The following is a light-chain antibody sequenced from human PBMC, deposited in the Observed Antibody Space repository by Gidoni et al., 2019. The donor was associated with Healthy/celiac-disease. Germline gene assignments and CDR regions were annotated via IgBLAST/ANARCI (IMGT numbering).Light chain of an antibody. CDR1: QSVSSSY. Sequence: EIAVTHSPGTLSLSPGERPTLSCRASQSVSSSYLAWYQQKPGQAPRLLIYGASSRATGIPDRFSGSGSGTDFTLTISRLEPEDFAVYYCQQYGSSPLWTFGQGTKVEIK. V-gene: IGKV3-20*01. CDR2: GAS. CDR3: QQYGSSPLWT. J-gene: IGKJ1*01.